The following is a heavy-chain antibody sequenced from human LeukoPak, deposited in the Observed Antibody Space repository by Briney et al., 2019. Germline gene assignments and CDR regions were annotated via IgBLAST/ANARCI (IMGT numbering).Heavy chain of an antibody. CDR2: IHYTGTT. J-gene: IGHJ4*02. D-gene: IGHD6-13*01. V-gene: IGHV4-59*01. CDR1: DGSISTYY. Sequence: SETLSLTCAVSDGSISTYYWTWIRQSPGKGLEWIGFIHYTGTTSYNPSLKSRLTISMDTSKDLFSLSLDSVTAADTAIYFCARARRSNGAAAGTGYIDSWGQGTLVTVSS. CDR3: ARARRSNGAAAGTGYIDS.